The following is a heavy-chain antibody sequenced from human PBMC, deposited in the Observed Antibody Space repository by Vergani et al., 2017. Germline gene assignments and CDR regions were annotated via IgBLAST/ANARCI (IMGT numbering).Heavy chain of an antibody. Sequence: QVQLQESGPGLVKPSQTLSLTCTVSGGSISSGDYYWSWIRQPPGKGLEWIGYIYYSGSTYYNPSLKSRVTISVDTSKNQFSLKLSSVTAADTAVYYCARGKGVVQLWYPSWYVDLWGRGTLVTVSS. J-gene: IGHJ2*01. D-gene: IGHD5-18*01. CDR1: GGSISSGDYY. V-gene: IGHV4-30-4*08. CDR3: ARGKGVVQLWYPSWYVDL. CDR2: IYYSGST.